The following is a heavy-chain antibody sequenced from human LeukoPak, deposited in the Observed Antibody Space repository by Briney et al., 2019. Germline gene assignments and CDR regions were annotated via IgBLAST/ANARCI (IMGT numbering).Heavy chain of an antibody. D-gene: IGHD6-13*01. CDR1: GFTFSSYS. J-gene: IGHJ3*02. CDR2: ISSGSSFI. CDR3: ARDSGSPQDAFDI. Sequence: PGGSLRLSCAASGFTFSSYSMNWVRQAPGKGLEWVSYISSGSSFIYYADSVKGRFTISRDNAKNSLYLQMNSLRAEDTAVYYCARDSGSPQDAFDIWGQGTMVTLSS. V-gene: IGHV3-21*01.